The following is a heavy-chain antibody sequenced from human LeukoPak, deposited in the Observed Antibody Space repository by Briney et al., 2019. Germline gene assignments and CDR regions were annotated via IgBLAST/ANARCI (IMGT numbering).Heavy chain of an antibody. CDR3: ARDLVGGGAFDI. V-gene: IGHV3-48*03. CDR1: GFTFSSYE. J-gene: IGHJ3*02. D-gene: IGHD6-6*01. CDR2: ISSSGSTI. Sequence: GGSLRLSCAASGFTFSSYEMNWVRQAPGKGLEWVSYISSSGSTIYYADSVKGRFTISRDNAKNSLYLQMNSLRAEDTAVYYCARDLVGGGAFDIWGQGTMVTVSS.